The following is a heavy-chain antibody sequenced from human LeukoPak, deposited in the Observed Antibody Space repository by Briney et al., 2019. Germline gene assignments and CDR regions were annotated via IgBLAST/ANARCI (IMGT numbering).Heavy chain of an antibody. V-gene: IGHV4-39*01. D-gene: IGHD3-3*01. CDR1: GDSISGSPYY. Sequence: SETLSLTCSVSGDSISGSPYYWGWIRQPPGRGLEWVATVHFRGATSYTPSLKSRVTISVDTSRNDFSLTLTSVTAADTAVYYCARHLGPPQYYDFWSGLAPWGQGTLVTVSS. J-gene: IGHJ5*02. CDR2: VHFRGAT. CDR3: ARHLGPPQYYDFWSGLAP.